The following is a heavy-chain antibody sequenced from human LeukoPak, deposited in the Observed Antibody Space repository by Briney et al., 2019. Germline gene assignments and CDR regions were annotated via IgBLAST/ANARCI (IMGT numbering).Heavy chain of an antibody. V-gene: IGHV3-23*01. D-gene: IGHD3-10*01. CDR3: ARGLLWLF. Sequence: GGSLRLSCGASGFTFSTYAMTWVRQAPGKGPEWVSIISHTGTSIYYADSVKGRFTISRDNSKNTLYLQMNSLRVEDTAVYYCARGLLWLFGGQGTLVTVSS. J-gene: IGHJ4*02. CDR2: ISHTGTSI. CDR1: GFTFSTYA.